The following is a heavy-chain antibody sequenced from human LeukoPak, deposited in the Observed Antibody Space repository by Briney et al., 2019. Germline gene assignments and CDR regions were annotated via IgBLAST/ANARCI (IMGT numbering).Heavy chain of an antibody. V-gene: IGHV4-34*01. J-gene: IGHJ4*02. D-gene: IGHD7-27*01. CDR3: ARQSGDFGY. CDR2: INHSGST. Sequence: SETLSLTCAVYGGSFSGYYWSWIRQPPGKGLEWIGEINHSGSTNYNPSLKSRVTISVDTSKNQFSLKLSSVTAADTAVYYCARQSGDFGYWGQGTLVTVSS. CDR1: GGSFSGYY.